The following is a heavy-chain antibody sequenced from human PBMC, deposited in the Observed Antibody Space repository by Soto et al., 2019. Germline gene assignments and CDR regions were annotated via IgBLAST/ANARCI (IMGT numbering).Heavy chain of an antibody. CDR3: ARDDYSDEGWFDP. CDR2: IYYSGST. Sequence: SETLSLTCTVSGGSVSSGSYYWSWIRQPPGKGLEWIGYIYYSGSTNYNPSLKSRVTISVDTSKNQFSLKLSSVTAADTAVYYCARDDYSDEGWFDPRGQGTLVTVHS. J-gene: IGHJ5*02. D-gene: IGHD4-17*01. CDR1: GGSVSSGSYY. V-gene: IGHV4-61*01.